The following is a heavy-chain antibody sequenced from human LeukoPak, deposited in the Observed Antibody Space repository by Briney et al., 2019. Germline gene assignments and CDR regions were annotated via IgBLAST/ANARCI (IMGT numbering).Heavy chain of an antibody. D-gene: IGHD6-19*01. Sequence: SETLSLTCAVYGGSFSGYYWSWIRQPPGKGLEWIGEINHSGSTNYNPSLKSRVTISVDTSKNQFSLKLSSVTAADTAVYYCASSYSSGWYGGSDAFDIWGQGTMVTVSS. V-gene: IGHV4-34*01. CDR3: ASSYSSGWYGGSDAFDI. CDR1: GGSFSGYY. J-gene: IGHJ3*02. CDR2: INHSGST.